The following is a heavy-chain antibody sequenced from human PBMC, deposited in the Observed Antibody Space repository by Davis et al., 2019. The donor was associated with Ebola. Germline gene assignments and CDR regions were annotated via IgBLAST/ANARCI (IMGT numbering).Heavy chain of an antibody. Sequence: PGGSLRLSCAASGFTFDDYAMHWVRQAPGKGLEWVSLISGDGGSTYYADSVKGRFTISRDNSKNSLYLQMNSLRTEDTALYYCAKVGGSSMYYYYYGMDVWGQGTTVTVSS. V-gene: IGHV3-43*02. CDR2: ISGDGGST. CDR3: AKVGGSSMYYYYYGMDV. CDR1: GFTFDDYA. D-gene: IGHD6-6*01. J-gene: IGHJ6*02.